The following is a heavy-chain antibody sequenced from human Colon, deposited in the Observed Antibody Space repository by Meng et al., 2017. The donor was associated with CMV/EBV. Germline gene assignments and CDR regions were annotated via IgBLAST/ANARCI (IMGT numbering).Heavy chain of an antibody. CDR3: ARDPSGSRVPFDY. CDR2: INSNSGAT. CDR1: GYTFSDYP. J-gene: IGHJ4*02. D-gene: IGHD1-26*01. V-gene: IGHV1-2*02. Sequence: GRWVQSGAEVKKPGAAVKVSCKASGYTFSDYPIHWVRQAPGQGLEWMGWINSNSGATDYAQKFQGRFTMTRDTSITTVYMELSSLRSDDTAVYYCARDPSGSRVPFDYWGQGSLVTVSS.